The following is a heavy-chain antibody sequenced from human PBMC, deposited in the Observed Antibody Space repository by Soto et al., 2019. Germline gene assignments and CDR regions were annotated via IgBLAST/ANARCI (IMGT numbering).Heavy chain of an antibody. V-gene: IGHV1-69*01. Sequence: QVRLVQSGAEVKKPGSSVKVSCKASGGTFSSYAISWVRQAPGQGLKWMGGIIPIFGTANHAQKLQGRVTITADESTSTAYMKLSSLRSEDTAVYYCASKMSATYYYDYGMDVWGQGTTVTVSS. CDR2: IIPIFGTA. J-gene: IGHJ6*02. CDR1: GGTFSSYA. CDR3: ASKMSATYYYDYGMDV.